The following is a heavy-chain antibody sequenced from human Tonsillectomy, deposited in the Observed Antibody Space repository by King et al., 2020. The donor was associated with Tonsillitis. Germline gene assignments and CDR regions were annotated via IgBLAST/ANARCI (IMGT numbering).Heavy chain of an antibody. D-gene: IGHD6-19*01. V-gene: IGHV3-23*04. J-gene: IGHJ4*02. CDR1: GFTFSSYA. CDR2: ISGSGVTT. CDR3: AKGGSGWYGGLDY. Sequence: VQLVESGGDLVQPGGSLRLSCAASGFTFSSYAMNWVRQAPGKGLEWVSTISGSGVTTYSADSIKGRFTISRDNSKNTLFLQMDSLRAEDTAVYYCAKGGSGWYGGLDYWGQGTLVTVSS.